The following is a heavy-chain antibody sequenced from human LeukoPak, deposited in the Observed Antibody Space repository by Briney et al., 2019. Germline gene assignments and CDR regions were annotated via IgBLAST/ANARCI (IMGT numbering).Heavy chain of an antibody. Sequence: GGSLRLSCAASGFTFSSYSMNWVRQAPGKGLEWVSSISSSSSYIYYADSVKGRFTISRENAKNSLYLQMNSLRAGDTAVYYCARGGLGELGFDIWGQGTMVTVSS. CDR1: GFTFSSYS. D-gene: IGHD3-16*01. J-gene: IGHJ3*02. CDR3: ARGGLGELGFDI. CDR2: ISSSSSYI. V-gene: IGHV3-21*01.